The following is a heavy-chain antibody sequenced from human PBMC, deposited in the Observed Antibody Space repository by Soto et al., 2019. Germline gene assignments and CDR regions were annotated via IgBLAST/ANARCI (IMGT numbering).Heavy chain of an antibody. D-gene: IGHD6-13*01. J-gene: IGHJ4*02. CDR1: GGSISSNY. Sequence: SETLSLTCTVSGGSISSNYWTWIRQPPGKGLEWIGYVYNSGSTNYNPSLKSRVTISEDTSKSQFSLKVNFMTAAETAVYCCARYRREAVAGYTLDNWGQGILVTVSS. V-gene: IGHV4-59*01. CDR2: VYNSGST. CDR3: ARYRREAVAGYTLDN.